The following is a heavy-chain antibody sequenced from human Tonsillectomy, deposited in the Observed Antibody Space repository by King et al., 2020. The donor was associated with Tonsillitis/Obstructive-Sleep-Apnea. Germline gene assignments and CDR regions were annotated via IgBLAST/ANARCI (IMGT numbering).Heavy chain of an antibody. Sequence: VQLQESGPGLVKPSETLSLTCTVSGGSISSYYWSWIRQPPGKGLEWIGYIYYSGSTNYNPSLKSRVTISVDTSKNQFSLKLSSVTAADTAVYYCARVPTGLCYYYYMDVWGKGTTVTVSS. J-gene: IGHJ6*03. CDR2: IYYSGST. D-gene: IGHD3-9*01. V-gene: IGHV4-59*08. CDR3: ARVPTGLCYYYYMDV. CDR1: GGSISSYY.